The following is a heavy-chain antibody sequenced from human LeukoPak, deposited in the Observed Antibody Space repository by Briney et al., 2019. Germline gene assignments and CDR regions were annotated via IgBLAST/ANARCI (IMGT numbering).Heavy chain of an antibody. D-gene: IGHD1/OR15-1a*01. CDR1: GFTLSSYG. CDR3: ARTGYSDY. CDR2: IRYDGSNK. V-gene: IGHV3-30*02. Sequence: PGGSLRLSCAASGFTLSSYGMHWVRQAPGKGLEWVAFIRYDGSNKYYADSVKGRFTISRDNAKNSLYLQMNSLRAEDTAVYYCARTGYSDYWGQGTLVTVSS. J-gene: IGHJ4*02.